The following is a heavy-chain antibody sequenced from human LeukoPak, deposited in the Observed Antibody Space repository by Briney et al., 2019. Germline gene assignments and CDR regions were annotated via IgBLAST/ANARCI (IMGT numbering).Heavy chain of an antibody. CDR3: AKVPGSGWTPSFDY. CDR1: GFTFSSNW. V-gene: IGHV3-74*01. Sequence: GGSLRLSCAASGFTFSSNWMHWVRQAPGKGLVWVSRINEDGSTTNYADSVKGRSTIFRDNAKNTLYLQMNSLRAEDTAVYYCAKVPGSGWTPSFDYWGQGTLVTVSS. J-gene: IGHJ4*02. D-gene: IGHD6-19*01. CDR2: INEDGSTT.